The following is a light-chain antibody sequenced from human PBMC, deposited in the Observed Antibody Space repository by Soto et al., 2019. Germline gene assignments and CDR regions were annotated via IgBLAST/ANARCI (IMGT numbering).Light chain of an antibody. V-gene: IGKV3-15*01. CDR3: QQYNNWPPWT. J-gene: IGKJ1*01. CDR2: GAS. CDR1: QSVNTN. Sequence: EIVMTQSPATLSASPGERVTFSCRASQSVNTNLAWYQQKPGQAPRLLIYGASTRSTGVPARFSGSGSGTEFTLTISILQSEDFAVYYCQQYNNWPPWTFGLGTKVDIK.